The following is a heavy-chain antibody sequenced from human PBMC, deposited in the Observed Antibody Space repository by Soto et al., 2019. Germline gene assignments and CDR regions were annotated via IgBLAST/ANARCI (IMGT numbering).Heavy chain of an antibody. CDR3: AGQTFTIAAASFGRSNWFDP. CDR1: GSYLRSCSYY. J-gene: IGHJ5*02. Sequence: SEPLSLTWTVSGSYLRSCSYYWIWIRQPPGKGLDWIWYIYHGGATTYNASLKSRVTISADTSKNQFSLTLSSVTAADTAVYFCAGQTFTIAAASFGRSNWFDPWAPGTLVTVSS. D-gene: IGHD6-25*01. V-gene: IGHV4-61*01. CDR2: IYHGGAT.